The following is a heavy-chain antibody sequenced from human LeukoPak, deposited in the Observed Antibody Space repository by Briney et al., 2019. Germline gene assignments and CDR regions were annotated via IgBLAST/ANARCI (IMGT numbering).Heavy chain of an antibody. Sequence: SETLSLTRTVSGYSITRGYYWGWIRQPPGKGLEWIEGIYHSGSTYYNPSLKSRVAISVDTSKNQFSLKLNSVTAADTAVYYCARSGPYYYHYMDVWGKGTTVTVSS. J-gene: IGHJ6*03. V-gene: IGHV4-38-2*02. CDR1: GYSITRGYY. CDR2: IYHSGST. CDR3: ARSGPYYYHYMDV. D-gene: IGHD3-10*01.